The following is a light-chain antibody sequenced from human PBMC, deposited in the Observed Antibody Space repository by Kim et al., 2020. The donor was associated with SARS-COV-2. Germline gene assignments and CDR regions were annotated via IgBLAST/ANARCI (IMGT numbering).Light chain of an antibody. J-gene: IGKJ2*01. V-gene: IGKV3-15*01. CDR3: HQYNDWPPGDT. Sequence: SPGERAPLSGRASQGVSNNLAGYKHKPGQPPRPLIYGAPTGATGVPAGCSGRGSGKDFTLTVSSLQSEDFAVYYCHQYNDWPPGDTFGQGTKRE. CDR2: GAP. CDR1: QGVSNN.